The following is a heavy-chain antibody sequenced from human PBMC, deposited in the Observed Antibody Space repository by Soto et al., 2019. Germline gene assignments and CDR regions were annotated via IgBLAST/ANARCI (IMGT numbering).Heavy chain of an antibody. CDR2: IWYDGSNK. Sequence: GGSLRLSCAASGFTFSSYGMHWVRQAPGKGLEWVAVIWYDGSNKYYADSVKGRFTTSRDNSKNTLYLQMSSLRAEDTAVYYCARDQGDIVVVVAATPTTTVCYGMDVWGQGTTVTVSS. V-gene: IGHV3-33*01. D-gene: IGHD2-15*01. CDR3: ARDQGDIVVVVAATPTTTVCYGMDV. J-gene: IGHJ6*02. CDR1: GFTFSSYG.